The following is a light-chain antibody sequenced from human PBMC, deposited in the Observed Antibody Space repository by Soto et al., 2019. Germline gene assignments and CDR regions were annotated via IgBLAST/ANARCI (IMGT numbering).Light chain of an antibody. CDR3: QQSYSTPQT. CDR1: QGISSW. CDR2: AAS. Sequence: DIQMTPSPSTLSASVGDRFTITCRASQGISSWLAWYQQKAGKAPKLLIYAASSLQSGVPSRFSGSGSGTDFTLTISSLQPEDFATYYCQQSYSTPQTFGQGTKVDIK. J-gene: IGKJ1*01. V-gene: IGKV1-12*01.